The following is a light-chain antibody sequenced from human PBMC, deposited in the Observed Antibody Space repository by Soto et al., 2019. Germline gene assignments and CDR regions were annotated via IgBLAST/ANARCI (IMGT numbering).Light chain of an antibody. CDR3: QHYSNWLWT. J-gene: IGKJ1*01. CDR2: GAS. CDR1: QSVNNK. Sequence: EIVMTQSPATLSVSPVERATLSCRASQSVNNKFAWFQQKPGQAPRLLIFGASSRATGIPARFSGSGSGTEFTLTTSSRQSEDIAVSYCQHYSNWLWTFGQGTKVEI. V-gene: IGKV3-15*01.